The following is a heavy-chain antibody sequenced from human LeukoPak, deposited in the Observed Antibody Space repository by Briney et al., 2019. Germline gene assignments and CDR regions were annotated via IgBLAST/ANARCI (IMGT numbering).Heavy chain of an antibody. CDR2: IGSSSSHT. CDR3: ARDDRFDGSGHYTAFDV. J-gene: IGHJ3*01. Sequence: GRSLRLSCAASGFTFSDYYMSWVRQAPGKGPEWISFIGSSSSHTNYADSVKGRFTISRDNAKNSLFLQMNSLRDEDTAVYYCARDDRFDGSGHYTAFDVWGQGTMVTVSS. V-gene: IGHV3-11*05. CDR1: GFTFSDYY. D-gene: IGHD3-22*01.